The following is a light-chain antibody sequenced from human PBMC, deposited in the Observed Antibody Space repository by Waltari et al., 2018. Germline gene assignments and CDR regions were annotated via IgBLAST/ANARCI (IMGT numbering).Light chain of an antibody. CDR2: DAS. J-gene: IGKJ2*01. V-gene: IGKV3-20*01. CDR3: QQYCMTPVT. Sequence: EVLLTHSPGTLSLSPGDRATLSCRASESVDDLLAWYQQKPGQAPRLLIHDASTRATGIPDRFSGSGSGTDFTLTISRLEAGDFALYYCQQYCMTPVTFGQGTKVEIK. CDR1: ESVDDL.